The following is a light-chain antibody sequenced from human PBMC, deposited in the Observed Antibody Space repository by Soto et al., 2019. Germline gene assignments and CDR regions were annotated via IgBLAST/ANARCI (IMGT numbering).Light chain of an antibody. V-gene: IGLV2-11*01. CDR2: DVD. CDR1: KSDIGASNS. CDR3: CAYAVSDSLFYV. Sequence: QSALTQPHSVSGSPGQSITVSCNGTKSDIGASNSVSWFQQHHGKAPKLLIFDVDKRPSGVSDRFSGSKAGNTASLTISGLRNDDEADYYCCAYAVSDSLFYVFGGGTKVTVL. J-gene: IGLJ1*01.